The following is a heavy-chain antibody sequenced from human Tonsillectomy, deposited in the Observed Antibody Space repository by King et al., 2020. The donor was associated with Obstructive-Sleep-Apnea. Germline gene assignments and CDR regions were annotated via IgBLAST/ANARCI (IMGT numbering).Heavy chain of an antibody. CDR3: ARGARGEMATMYY. CDR1: GGSISSYY. J-gene: IGHJ4*02. D-gene: IGHD5-24*01. CDR2: IYYSGST. Sequence: VQLQESGPGLVKPSETLSLTCTVSGGSISSYYWSWIRQPPGKGLEWIGYIYYSGSTNYNPSLKSRVTISVATSKNQFSLKLSSVTAADTAVYYCARGARGEMATMYYWGQGTLVTVSS. V-gene: IGHV4-59*01.